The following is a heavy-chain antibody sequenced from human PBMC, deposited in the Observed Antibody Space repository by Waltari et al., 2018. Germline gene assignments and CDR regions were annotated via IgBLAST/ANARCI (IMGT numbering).Heavy chain of an antibody. CDR3: ARAKPSGYKYWYYYDLDV. CDR2: IGTPGDT. CDR1: GFVFSCYD. D-gene: IGHD3-3*01. Sequence: EGQLVESGGGVVQPGDSLRLSCAASGFVFSCYDMHWVRQTVGKGLEWVSAIGTPGDTYYSGSVKGRFTISRENARNSLYLQMDSLTAGDTAVYYCARAKPSGYKYWYYYDLDVWGPGTPVTVSS. J-gene: IGHJ6*02. V-gene: IGHV3-13*01.